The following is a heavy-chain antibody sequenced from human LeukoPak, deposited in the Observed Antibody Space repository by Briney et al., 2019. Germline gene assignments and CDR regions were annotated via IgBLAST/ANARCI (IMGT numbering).Heavy chain of an antibody. Sequence: GGSLRLSCAASGFTFRSYAMSWVRQAPGKGLEWVSAISGSGGSTYYADSVKGRFTISRDNPQNTLYLQMNRLRTDDPAVYYCVKVMDSSGFFDYWGQGTLVTVSS. D-gene: IGHD3-22*01. V-gene: IGHV3-23*01. CDR1: GFTFRSYA. J-gene: IGHJ4*02. CDR2: ISGSGGST. CDR3: VKVMDSSGFFDY.